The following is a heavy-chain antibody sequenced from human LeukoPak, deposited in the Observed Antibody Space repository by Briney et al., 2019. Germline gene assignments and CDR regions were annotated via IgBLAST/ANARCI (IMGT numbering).Heavy chain of an antibody. Sequence: PGGALRLSCVVSEFTFSSYWMHWVRQAPGGGVVWVSVINSGGSTTLYADSVRGRFTIPRDNAKNTLYLQMNSLRAEDTAVYYCAGLRGKITTIDYWGQGTLVTVSS. D-gene: IGHD4-11*01. CDR1: EFTFSSYW. CDR2: INSGGSTT. J-gene: IGHJ4*02. V-gene: IGHV3-74*03. CDR3: AGLRGKITTIDY.